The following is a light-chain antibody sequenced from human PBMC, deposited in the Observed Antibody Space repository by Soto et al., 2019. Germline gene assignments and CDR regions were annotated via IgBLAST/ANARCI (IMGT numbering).Light chain of an antibody. V-gene: IGLV2-11*01. Sequence: ALTQPRSVSGSPGQSVSISCTGTNSDVGGYNLVSWYQQLPGKAPKLIISAVSYRTSGVSDRFSGSKSGNTASLTISGLQAEDEADYYCCSYTATDAWVFGGGTKVTVL. J-gene: IGLJ3*02. CDR2: AVS. CDR3: CSYTATDAWV. CDR1: NSDVGGYNL.